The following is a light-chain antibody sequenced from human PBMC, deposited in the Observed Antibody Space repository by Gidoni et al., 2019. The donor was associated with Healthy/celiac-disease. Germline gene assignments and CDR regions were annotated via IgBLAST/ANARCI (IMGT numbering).Light chain of an antibody. J-gene: IGKJ2*04. CDR3: QQYDNLPCS. CDR2: DAS. CDR1: QEISNY. V-gene: IGKV1-33*01. Sequence: DIQMTQSPSSLSASVGDRVTITCQASQEISNYLNWYQQKPGKAPKLLIYDASNLETGVPSRFSGSGSGTDFTFTISSLQPEDIATYYCQQYDNLPCSFGQXTKLEIK.